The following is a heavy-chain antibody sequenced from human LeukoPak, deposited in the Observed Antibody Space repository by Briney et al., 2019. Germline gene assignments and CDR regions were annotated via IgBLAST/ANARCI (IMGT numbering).Heavy chain of an antibody. Sequence: GGXXXLXXXASGFTVSSXYMSXXXXXPXXXXXXXSVIYSGGSTYYADSVKGRFTISRDNSKNTLYLQMNSLRAEDTAVYYCARDSVSFGDAFDIWGQGTMVTVSS. J-gene: IGHJ3*02. CDR1: GFTVSSXY. CDR2: IYSGGST. V-gene: IGHV3-53*01. CDR3: ARDSVSFGDAFDI. D-gene: IGHD3-3*01.